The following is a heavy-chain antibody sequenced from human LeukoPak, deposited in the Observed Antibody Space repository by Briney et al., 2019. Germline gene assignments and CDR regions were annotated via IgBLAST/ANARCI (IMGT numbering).Heavy chain of an antibody. V-gene: IGHV3-21*01. CDR2: ISGTSNYI. CDR1: GFTFNSYS. Sequence: GGSLRLSCAASGFTFNSYSMNWVRQAPGKGLEWVSSISGTSNYIYYADSVKGRFIISRDNAKNSLYLQMNSLRAEDTAVYYCARVPCGGGSCYSPYYYYGMDVWGKGTTVTVSS. CDR3: ARVPCGGGSCYSPYYYYGMDV. J-gene: IGHJ6*04. D-gene: IGHD2-15*01.